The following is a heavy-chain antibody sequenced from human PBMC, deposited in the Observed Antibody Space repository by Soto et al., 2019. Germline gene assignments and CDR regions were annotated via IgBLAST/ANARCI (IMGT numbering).Heavy chain of an antibody. CDR2: ISSSGSTI. CDR3: ASNNDYYGSGSYLYYFDY. D-gene: IGHD3-10*01. CDR1: GFTFSSYE. J-gene: IGHJ4*02. Sequence: EVQLVESGGGLVQPGGSLRLSCAASGFTFSSYEMNWVRQAPGQGLEWVSYISSSGSTIYYADSVKGRFTISRDNAKNSLYLQMNGLRAEDTAVYYCASNNDYYGSGSYLYYFDYWGQGTLVTVSS. V-gene: IGHV3-48*03.